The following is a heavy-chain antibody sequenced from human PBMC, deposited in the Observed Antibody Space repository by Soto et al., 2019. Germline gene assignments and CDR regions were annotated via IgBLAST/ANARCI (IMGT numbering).Heavy chain of an antibody. CDR3: ARTNWNYGSLAS. Sequence: SETLSLTCTVSGGSISSYYWSWIRQPPGKGLEWIGYIYYSGSTNYNPSLKSRVTISVDTSKNQFSLKLSSVTAADTAVYYCARTNWNYGSLASWGQGTLVTVSS. D-gene: IGHD1-7*01. CDR1: GGSISSYY. CDR2: IYYSGST. J-gene: IGHJ5*02. V-gene: IGHV4-59*01.